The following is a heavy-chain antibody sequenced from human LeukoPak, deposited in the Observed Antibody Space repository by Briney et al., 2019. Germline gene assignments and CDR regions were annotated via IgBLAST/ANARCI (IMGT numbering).Heavy chain of an antibody. J-gene: IGHJ4*02. CDR1: GFSLSTSEVG. CDR3: AHSDPSAGRRYSDY. CDR2: IYWDDDK. Sequence: SGPTLVKPTQTLTLTCTFSGFSLSTSEVGVGWIRQPPGKALEWLALIYWDDDKRYSPSLKTRLTITKDTSKNQVVLTMTNMDPVDTATYYCAHSDPSAGRRYSDYWGQGTLVTVSP. D-gene: IGHD6-13*01. V-gene: IGHV2-5*02.